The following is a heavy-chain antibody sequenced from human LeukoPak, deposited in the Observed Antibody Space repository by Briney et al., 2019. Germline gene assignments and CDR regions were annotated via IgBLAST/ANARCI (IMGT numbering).Heavy chain of an antibody. CDR3: AIWNYYDSSGYWPFDY. Sequence: SVKVSCKASGGTFSSYAISWVRQAPGQGLEWMGGIIPIFGTANYAQKFQGRVTITRDTSASTAYMELSSLRSEDTAVYYCAIWNYYDSSGYWPFDYWGQGTLVTVSS. D-gene: IGHD3-22*01. J-gene: IGHJ4*02. CDR1: GGTFSSYA. CDR2: IIPIFGTA. V-gene: IGHV1-69*05.